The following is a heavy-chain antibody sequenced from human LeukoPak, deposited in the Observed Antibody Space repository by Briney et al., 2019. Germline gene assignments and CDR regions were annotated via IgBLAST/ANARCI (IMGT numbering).Heavy chain of an antibody. Sequence: PSETLSLTCTVSGGSISDYYWSWIRQPPGKGLEWIGYIHYSGSTNYNPSLKSRVTISVDTSKNQFSLKLSSVTAADTAVYYCAGYSGYDYYFDYWGQGTLVTVSS. CDR3: AGYSGYDYYFDY. CDR2: IHYSGST. J-gene: IGHJ4*02. D-gene: IGHD5-12*01. V-gene: IGHV4-59*01. CDR1: GGSISDYY.